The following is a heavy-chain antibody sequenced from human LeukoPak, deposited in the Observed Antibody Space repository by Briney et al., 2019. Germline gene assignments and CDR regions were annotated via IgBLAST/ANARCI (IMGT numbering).Heavy chain of an antibody. Sequence: PGGSLRLSCADSGFTVSRNYMNWVRQAPGKGLEWVSVIYSGGSIYYADSVKGRFTISRDDSKNTLYLQMNSLRAEDTAVYHCARGLGGYFDLWGRGTLVTVSS. V-gene: IGHV3-66*01. CDR2: IYSGGSI. CDR1: GFTVSRNY. D-gene: IGHD3-10*01. CDR3: ARGLGGYFDL. J-gene: IGHJ2*01.